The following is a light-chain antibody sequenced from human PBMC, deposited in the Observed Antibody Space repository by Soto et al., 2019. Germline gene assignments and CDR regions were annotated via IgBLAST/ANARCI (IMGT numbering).Light chain of an antibody. CDR2: YDS. CDR1: NIGSKS. J-gene: IGLJ1*01. Sequence: SYELTQPPSVSVAPGKTARITCGGNNIGSKSVHWYQQKPGQAPVLVIYYDSDRPSGIPERCSGSNSGNTATLTISRVEAGDEADDYCQVWDSSSDRLWVFGTGTKLTVL. CDR3: QVWDSSSDRLWV. V-gene: IGLV3-21*04.